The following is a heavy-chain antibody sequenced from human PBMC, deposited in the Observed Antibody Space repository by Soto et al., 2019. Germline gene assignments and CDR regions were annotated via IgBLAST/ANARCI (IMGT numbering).Heavy chain of an antibody. D-gene: IGHD2-8*01. CDR2: ISDRGSNT. Sequence: GGSLRLSCAASGFTFSNFAMNWVRQSPGKGLEWVSLISDRGSNTYYPDSVKGRFTISRDNSNNALYLEMNSLRAEDTAVYYCAKGSCNSGVCHFDYWGQGTLVTVSS. CDR3: AKGSCNSGVCHFDY. J-gene: IGHJ4*02. CDR1: GFTFSNFA. V-gene: IGHV3-23*01.